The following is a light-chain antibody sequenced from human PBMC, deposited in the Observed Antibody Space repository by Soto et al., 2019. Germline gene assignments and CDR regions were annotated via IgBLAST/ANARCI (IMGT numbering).Light chain of an antibody. V-gene: IGKV1-39*01. CDR1: QTTNTY. J-gene: IGKJ2*01. Sequence: DIQMPQSPSSLSASVGDRVPITCRASQTTNTYLKWYQQKLGKAPKLLIYAALTLQSVVPSRFSGSESVTDFTLNIRILQPEHFAPYCCQPSYSIPRTFGQGDKLQI. CDR3: QPSYSIPRT. CDR2: AAL.